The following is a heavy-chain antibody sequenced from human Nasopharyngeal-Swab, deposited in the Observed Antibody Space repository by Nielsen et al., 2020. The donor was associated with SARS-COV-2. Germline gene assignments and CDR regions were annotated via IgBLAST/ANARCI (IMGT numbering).Heavy chain of an antibody. D-gene: IGHD6-19*01. V-gene: IGHV1-69*13. CDR3: ARVRSSGWFDAYDV. Sequence: SVKVSCKASGGTFSSYAIIWVRQAPGQGLEWMGGIIPVWGTDYGREFQARVTITADESTSTAYMELTSLLPEDTAVYYCARVRSSGWFDAYDVWGQGTMVTVSS. CDR1: GGTFSSYA. J-gene: IGHJ3*01. CDR2: IIPVWGT.